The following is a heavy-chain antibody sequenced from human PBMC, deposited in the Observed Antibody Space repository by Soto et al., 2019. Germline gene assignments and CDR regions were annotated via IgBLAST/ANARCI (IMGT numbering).Heavy chain of an antibody. V-gene: IGHV3-15*07. CDR1: GFTFSFYS. D-gene: IGHD3-22*01. J-gene: IGHJ3*02. Sequence: GGSLRLSCAASGFTFSFYSMNWVRQAPGKGLEWVGRIKSKTDGGTTDYAAPVKGRFTISRDDSKNTLYLQMNSLKTEDTAVYYCTTDGPEAYYYDSSGSYAAFDIWGQGTMVTVSS. CDR3: TTDGPEAYYYDSSGSYAAFDI. CDR2: IKSKTDGGTT.